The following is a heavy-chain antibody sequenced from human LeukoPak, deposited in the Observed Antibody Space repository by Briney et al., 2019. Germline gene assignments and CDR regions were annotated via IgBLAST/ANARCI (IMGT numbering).Heavy chain of an antibody. D-gene: IGHD3-3*01. CDR3: ASTYYDFWSGKGYYYYIDV. V-gene: IGHV1-8*01. Sequence: ASVKVSCKASGYTFPSYDINWVRQATGQGLEWMGWMNPNSGNTGYAQKFQGRVTMTRNTSISTAYMELSSLRSEDTAVYYCASTYYDFWSGKGYYYYIDVWGKGTTVTVSS. J-gene: IGHJ6*03. CDR2: MNPNSGNT. CDR1: GYTFPSYD.